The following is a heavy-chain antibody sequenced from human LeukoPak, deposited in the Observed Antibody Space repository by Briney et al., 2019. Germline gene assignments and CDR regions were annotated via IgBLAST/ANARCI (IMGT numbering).Heavy chain of an antibody. CDR3: ARAGSVADARYYYYYMDV. V-gene: IGHV4-59*11. CDR2: FYYSGTT. Sequence: PSETLSLTCTVSGGSISSHCWSWIRQPPGKGLEWIGYFYYSGTTSYSPSLESRVTMSIDTSKNQFSLKLTSITPADTAVYYCARAGSVADARYYYYYMDVWGEGTTVTVSS. J-gene: IGHJ6*03. CDR1: GGSISSHC. D-gene: IGHD6-13*01.